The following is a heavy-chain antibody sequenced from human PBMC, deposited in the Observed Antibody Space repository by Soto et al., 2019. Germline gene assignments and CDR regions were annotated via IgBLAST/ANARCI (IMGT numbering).Heavy chain of an antibody. Sequence: GGSLRLSCAASGFTFSSYSMNWVRQAPGKGLEWVSYISSSSSTIYYADSVKGRFTISRDNAKNSLYLQMNSLRDEDTAVYYCARDWFWALYYYYGMDVWGQGTTVTVSS. CDR2: ISSSSSTI. CDR3: ARDWFWALYYYYGMDV. D-gene: IGHD3-10*01. J-gene: IGHJ6*02. V-gene: IGHV3-48*02. CDR1: GFTFSSYS.